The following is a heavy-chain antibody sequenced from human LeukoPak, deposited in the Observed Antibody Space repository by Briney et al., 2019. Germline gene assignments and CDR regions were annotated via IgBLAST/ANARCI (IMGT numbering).Heavy chain of an antibody. CDR1: GGSISSSSYY. Sequence: SETLSLTCTVSGGSISSSSYYWSWIRQPPGKGLEWIGYIHYSGSTNYNPSLKSRVTMSVDTSKNQFSLNLTSVTAADTAVYYCGRHAVTLYYFDXXXQGTLVTVSS. D-gene: IGHD4-17*01. J-gene: IGHJ4*02. CDR3: GRHAVTLYYFDX. V-gene: IGHV4-61*05. CDR2: IHYSGST.